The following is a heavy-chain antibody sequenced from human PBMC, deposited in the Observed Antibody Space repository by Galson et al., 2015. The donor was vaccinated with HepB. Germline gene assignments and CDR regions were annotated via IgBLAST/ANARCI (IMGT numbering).Heavy chain of an antibody. V-gene: IGHV3-30*18. J-gene: IGHJ6*02. CDR3: AKGTHYGLYYYGMDV. CDR2: ISYDGSNK. Sequence: SLRLSCAASGFTFSSYGMHWVRQAPGKGLEWVAVISYDGSNKYYADSVKGRFTISRDNSKNTLYLQMNSLRAEDTAVYYCAKGTHYGLYYYGMDVWGQGTTVTVSS. CDR1: GFTFSSYG. D-gene: IGHD4-17*01.